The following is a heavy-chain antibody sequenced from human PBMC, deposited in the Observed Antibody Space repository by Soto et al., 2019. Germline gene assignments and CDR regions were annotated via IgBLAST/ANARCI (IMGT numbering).Heavy chain of an antibody. D-gene: IGHD3-16*01. V-gene: IGHV3-30*03. Sequence: QVHLVESGGGVVQPGTSLRLSCAASGFTFKAFGMHWVRQAPGKGLEWVAVILYDGSKTYYADSLKGRVTISRDNSKNTLFLQMNNLETEDTAVYYCAIGGGSMDAWGQGTTVTVSS. CDR2: ILYDGSKT. CDR3: AIGGGSMDA. J-gene: IGHJ6*02. CDR1: GFTFKAFG.